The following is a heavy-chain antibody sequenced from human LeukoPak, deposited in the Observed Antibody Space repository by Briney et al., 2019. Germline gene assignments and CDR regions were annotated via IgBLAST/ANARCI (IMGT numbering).Heavy chain of an antibody. V-gene: IGHV3-21*01. CDR3: ARVGCSGGRCPGHGMDV. CDR1: GFTFSSYS. CDR2: ISSSSTYI. D-gene: IGHD2-15*01. Sequence: PGGSLRLSCAASGFTFSSYSMNWVRQAPGKGLEWVSSISSSSTYIYYADSVKGRFTISRDNAKNSLYLQMNSLRVEDTAVYYCARVGCSGGRCPGHGMDVWGQGTTVTVSS. J-gene: IGHJ6*02.